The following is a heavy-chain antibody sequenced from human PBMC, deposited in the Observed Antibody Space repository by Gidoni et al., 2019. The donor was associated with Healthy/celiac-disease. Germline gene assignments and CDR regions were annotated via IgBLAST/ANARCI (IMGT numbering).Heavy chain of an antibody. J-gene: IGHJ6*02. CDR2: IIPILGIA. CDR1: GGTFSSYT. D-gene: IGHD6-13*01. CDR3: ASASGIAAADASYYYYGMDV. Sequence: QVQLVQSGAEVKKPGSSVTVSCKASGGTFSSYTISWVRQAPGQGLEWMGRIIPILGIANYAQKFQGRVTITADKSTSTAYMELSSLRSEDTAVYYCASASGIAAADASYYYYGMDVWGQGTTVTVSS. V-gene: IGHV1-69*02.